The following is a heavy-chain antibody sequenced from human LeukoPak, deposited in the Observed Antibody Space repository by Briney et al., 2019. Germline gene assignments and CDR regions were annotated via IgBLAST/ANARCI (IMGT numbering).Heavy chain of an antibody. CDR1: GGSISSSSYY. J-gene: IGHJ4*02. CDR3: ARHTDNRGSYLHIFDY. D-gene: IGHD1-26*01. CDR2: IYYSGST. V-gene: IGHV4-39*01. Sequence: SETLSLTCTVSGGSISSSSYYWGWIRQPPGKGLEWIGSIYYSGSTYYNPSLKSRVTISVDTSKNQYSLKLSSVTAADTGVYYCARHTDNRGSYLHIFDYWGQRTLVTVSS.